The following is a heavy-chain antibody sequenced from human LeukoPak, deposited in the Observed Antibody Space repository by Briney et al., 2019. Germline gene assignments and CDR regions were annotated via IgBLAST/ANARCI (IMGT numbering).Heavy chain of an antibody. V-gene: IGHV3-7*01. D-gene: IGHD5-12*01. CDR3: ATLVATTRFDC. J-gene: IGHJ4*02. CDR2: IKQDGSEK. CDR1: GFIISSYW. Sequence: GGSLRLSCAASGFIISSYWMSWVRQAPGKGLEWVANIKQDGSEKYYVDSVKGRFTISRDNAKNSLYLQMSSLRADDMAVYYCATLVATTRFDCWGQGTLVTVSS.